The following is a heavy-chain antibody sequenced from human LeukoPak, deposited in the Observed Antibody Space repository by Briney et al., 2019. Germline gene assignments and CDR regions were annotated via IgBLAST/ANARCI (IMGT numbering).Heavy chain of an antibody. J-gene: IGHJ4*02. V-gene: IGHV4-34*01. D-gene: IGHD3-3*01. Sequence: SXTXXXXXGSFSGYYWSWIRQPPGKGLEWSGEINHSGSTNYNPSLKSRVTISVDTSKNQFSLKLSSVTAADTAVYYCARRSLGKDYDFWSGYYNYFDYWGQGTLVTVSS. CDR2: INHSGST. CDR1: XGSFSGYY. CDR3: ARRSLGKDYDFWSGYYNYFDY.